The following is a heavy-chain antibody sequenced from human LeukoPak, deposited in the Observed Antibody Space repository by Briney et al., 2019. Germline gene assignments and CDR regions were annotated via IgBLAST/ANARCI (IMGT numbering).Heavy chain of an antibody. V-gene: IGHV4-38-2*02. CDR2: IHHSGRT. Sequence: PSETLSLTCTVSGYSISSGDFWGWIRQPPGKGLEWIASIHHSGRTYYNPSLKSRVTVSVDTSKNQFSLKLSSVTAEDTALYHCARTPIYYFDNSGYYNWGQGTLVTVSS. D-gene: IGHD3-22*01. CDR1: GYSISSGDF. CDR3: ARTPIYYFDNSGYYN. J-gene: IGHJ4*02.